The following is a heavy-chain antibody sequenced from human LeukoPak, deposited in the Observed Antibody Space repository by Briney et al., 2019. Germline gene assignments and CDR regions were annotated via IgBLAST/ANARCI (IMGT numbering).Heavy chain of an antibody. CDR2: IYYNGST. V-gene: IGHV4-59*08. CDR3: ARRGVTTMAFDI. Sequence: SETLSLTCTVSGGSITNYYWSWIRQPPGKGLEWIGYIYYNGSTNCNPSLKSRVTISVDTSKNQFSLKLSSVTAADTAVYYCARRGVTTMAFDIWGQGTMVTVSS. CDR1: GGSITNYY. D-gene: IGHD4-17*01. J-gene: IGHJ3*02.